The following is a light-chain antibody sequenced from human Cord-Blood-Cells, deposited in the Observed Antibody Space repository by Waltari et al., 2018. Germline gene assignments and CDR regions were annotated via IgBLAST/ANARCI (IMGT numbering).Light chain of an antibody. CDR2: GAS. Sequence: EIELTQSPATLSVSPGERATLSCRASQSVSSNLAWYQQKPGQAPRLLIYGASTRATAIPARFSGSGSGTEFTLTISSLQSEDFAVYYCQQYNNWPPWTFGQGTKVEIK. CDR1: QSVSSN. V-gene: IGKV3-15*01. J-gene: IGKJ1*01. CDR3: QQYNNWPPWT.